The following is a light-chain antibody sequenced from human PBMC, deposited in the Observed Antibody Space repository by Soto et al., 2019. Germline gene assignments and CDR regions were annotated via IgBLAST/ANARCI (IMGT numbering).Light chain of an antibody. CDR3: QSYDATNLV. CDR1: RGSIASNY. V-gene: IGLV6-57*01. Sequence: NFMLTQPPSVSESPGKTVIISCTRSRGSIASNYEQWYQQRPRSSPTTVIYEDNQRPSGVPDRFSGSIDSSSNSASLTIYGLETEDEAYYYCQSYDATNLVFGGGTKLTVL. J-gene: IGLJ3*02. CDR2: EDN.